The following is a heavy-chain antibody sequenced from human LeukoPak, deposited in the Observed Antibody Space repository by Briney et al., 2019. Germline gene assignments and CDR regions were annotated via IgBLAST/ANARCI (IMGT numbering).Heavy chain of an antibody. D-gene: IGHD3-10*01. CDR2: ISYDGTNK. V-gene: IGHV3-30*18. J-gene: IGHJ4*01. CDR3: AKSFGSGSYRIDF. Sequence: GGSLRLSCAASGFTISSYGMHWVRPAPGKGLGWVAVISYDGTNKYYGDFVKGRFIISRDNSKKTLYLQTNSLRAEDTGVYYCAKSFGSGSYRIDFWGQGTQGTVSS. CDR1: GFTISSYG.